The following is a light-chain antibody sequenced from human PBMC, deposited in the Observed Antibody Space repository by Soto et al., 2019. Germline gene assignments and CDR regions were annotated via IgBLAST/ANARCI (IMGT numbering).Light chain of an antibody. Sequence: QAVVTQEPSLTVSPGGTVTPTCASGHGAVTSGDYPNWFQQKPGQAPRALIYGTSNKHSWTPARFSGSLLGGKAALTLSGVQPEDEAEYYCLLYYGGAQLVFGGGTKLTVL. V-gene: IGLV7-43*01. CDR3: LLYYGGAQLV. CDR2: GTS. J-gene: IGLJ2*01. CDR1: HGAVTSGDY.